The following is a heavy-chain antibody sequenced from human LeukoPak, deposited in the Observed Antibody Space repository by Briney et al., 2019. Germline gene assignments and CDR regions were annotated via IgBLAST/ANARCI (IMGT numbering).Heavy chain of an antibody. CDR1: GFTFSSYW. D-gene: IGHD3-22*01. CDR2: INSDGSST. Sequence: GGSLRLSCAASGFTFSSYWMHWVRQAPGKGLVWVSRINSDGSSTSYADSVKGRFTISRDNAKNTLYLQMNSLRAEDTAVYYCASLGGYYYDSSERNDYWGQGTLVTVSS. V-gene: IGHV3-74*01. CDR3: ASLGGYYYDSSERNDY. J-gene: IGHJ4*02.